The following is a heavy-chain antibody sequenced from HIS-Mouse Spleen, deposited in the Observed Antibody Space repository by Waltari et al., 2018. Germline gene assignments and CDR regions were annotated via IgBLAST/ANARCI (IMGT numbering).Heavy chain of an antibody. V-gene: IGHV4-39*07. CDR1: GGSISSSSYY. D-gene: IGHD6-13*01. Sequence: QLQLQESRPGLVKPSETLSLTCTVSGGSISSSSYYWGWIRQPPGKGLEWIGSIYYSGSTYYNPSLERRVTISVDTSKNQFSLKLSSVTAADTAVYYCAREIPYSSSWYDGYFDLWGRGTLVTVSS. CDR3: AREIPYSSSWYDGYFDL. CDR2: IYYSGST. J-gene: IGHJ2*01.